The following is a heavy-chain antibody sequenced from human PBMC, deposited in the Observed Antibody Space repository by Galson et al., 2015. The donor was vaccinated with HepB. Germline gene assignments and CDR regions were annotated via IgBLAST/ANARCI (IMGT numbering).Heavy chain of an antibody. CDR2: IAPDDSYD. Sequence: QSGAEVKKPGESLTISCKASGYIFTKYWINWVRQMPGKGLEWMGRIAPDDSYDDYSPSLQGHVTISVDTSINTAYLHLSSLKASDTAIYYCARLHPEVRMGSDYCGQGSLVTVSS. J-gene: IGHJ4*02. CDR1: GYIFTKYW. V-gene: IGHV5-10-1*01. CDR3: ARLHPEVRMGSDY. D-gene: IGHD2-2*01.